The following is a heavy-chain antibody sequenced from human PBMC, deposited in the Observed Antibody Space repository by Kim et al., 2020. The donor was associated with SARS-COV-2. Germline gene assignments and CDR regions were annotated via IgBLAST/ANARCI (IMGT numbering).Heavy chain of an antibody. J-gene: IGHJ6*02. CDR3: ARGDTAMSAYYYYGMDV. V-gene: IGHV4-31*02. D-gene: IGHD5-18*01. Sequence: LKSRVTIAVDTSKNQFSLKLSSVTAADTAVYYCARGDTAMSAYYYYGMDVWGQGTTVTVSS.